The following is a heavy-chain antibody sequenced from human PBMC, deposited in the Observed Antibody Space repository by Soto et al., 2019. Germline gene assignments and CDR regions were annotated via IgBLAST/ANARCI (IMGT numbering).Heavy chain of an antibody. CDR2: SRNKVNSYTT. CDR1: GFTFSDHY. CDR3: VRVYTVGGNWQFDY. Sequence: GGSLRLSCAVSGFTFSDHYMDWVRQAPGKGLEWVGRSRNKVNSYTTEYAASVKGRFTILRDESESSMYLQMNSLKIEDTAVYYCVRVYTVGGNWQFDYWGQGALVTVSS. J-gene: IGHJ4*02. D-gene: IGHD1-1*01. V-gene: IGHV3-72*01.